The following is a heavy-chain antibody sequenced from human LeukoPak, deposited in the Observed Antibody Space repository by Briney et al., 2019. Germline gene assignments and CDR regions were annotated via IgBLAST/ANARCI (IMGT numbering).Heavy chain of an antibody. CDR1: GFTFRSYD. V-gene: IGHV3-23*01. J-gene: IGHJ4*02. CDR2: ISGNGGRT. CDR3: AKNRIMITFGGVIADFDY. Sequence: GGSLRLSCAASGFTFRSYDMSWVRQAPGKGLEWVSSISGNGGRTHYADSVKGRFTISRDNSKNTLYLRMNSLRAEDTALYYCAKNRIMITFGGVIADFDYWGQGTLVTVSS. D-gene: IGHD3-16*02.